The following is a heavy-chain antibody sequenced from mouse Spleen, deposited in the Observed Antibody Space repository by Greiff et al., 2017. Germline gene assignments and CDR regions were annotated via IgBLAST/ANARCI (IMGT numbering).Heavy chain of an antibody. CDR2: ISNLAYSI. J-gene: IGHJ2*01. Sequence: EVQVVESGGGLVKPGGSLKLSCAASGFTFSDYGMAWVRQAPGKGPEWVAFISNLAYSIYYADTVTGRFTISRENAKNTLYLEMSSLRSEDTAMYYCARHISYFDYWGQGTTLTVSS. CDR3: ARHISYFDY. CDR1: GFTFSDYG. V-gene: IGHV5-15*01.